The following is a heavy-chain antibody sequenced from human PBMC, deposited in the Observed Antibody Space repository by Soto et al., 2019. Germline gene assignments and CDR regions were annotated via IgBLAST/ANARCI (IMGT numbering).Heavy chain of an antibody. D-gene: IGHD5-18*01. CDR2: ISYDGSNR. V-gene: IGHV3-30*18. J-gene: IGHJ4*02. CDR1: GFSFSSYG. Sequence: GGSLRLSCAASGFSFSSYGMHWVRQAPGKGLEWVAVISYDGSNRYYVDSVKGRFTISRDNSKNTLYLYMNSLRAEDTAVYYCGKDLVSYGHSSGIDHWGQGTPVTVSS. CDR3: GKDLVSYGHSSGIDH.